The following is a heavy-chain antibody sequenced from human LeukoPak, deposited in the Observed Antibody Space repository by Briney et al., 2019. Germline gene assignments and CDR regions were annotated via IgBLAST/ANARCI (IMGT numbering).Heavy chain of an antibody. CDR1: GGTFISYA. Sequence: SVKVSCKASGGTFISYAISWVRQAPGQGHEWMGGIIPIFGTANYAQKFQGRVTITADESTSTAYMELSSLRSEDTAVYYCAIMRAYYYDSSGYSDAFDIWGQGTMVTVSS. CDR3: AIMRAYYYDSSGYSDAFDI. CDR2: IIPIFGTA. D-gene: IGHD3-22*01. V-gene: IGHV1-69*13. J-gene: IGHJ3*02.